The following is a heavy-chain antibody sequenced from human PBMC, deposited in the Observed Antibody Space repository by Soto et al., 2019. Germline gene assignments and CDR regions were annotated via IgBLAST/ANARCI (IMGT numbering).Heavy chain of an antibody. CDR1: GFTFNSYY. V-gene: IGHV3-23*01. Sequence: EVRLLESGGGLVQPGGSLRLSCAASGFTFNSYYMSWVRQAPGKGLEWVSSISGSGGTTYYADSVKGRFTISRDNSKNTLFLQMNSLRVEDTAVYYCAIKCSSTTCNSFGMDVWGQGAAVTVSS. J-gene: IGHJ6*02. CDR3: AIKCSSTTCNSFGMDV. D-gene: IGHD2-2*01. CDR2: ISGSGGTT.